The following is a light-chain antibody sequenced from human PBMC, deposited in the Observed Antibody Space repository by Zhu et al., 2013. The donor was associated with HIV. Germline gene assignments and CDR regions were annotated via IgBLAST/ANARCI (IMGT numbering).Light chain of an antibody. CDR3: EAWDASLVAHV. V-gene: IGLV1-44*01. Sequence: QSVLTQPPSASGTPGQRVTISCSGSNSNIGSDTVNWYQQVPGTAPKLLIYSDNLRPSGVPDRFTGSKSGTSASLAISGLQSEDEADYYCEAWDASLVAHVFGTGTRVIVL. CDR2: SDN. CDR1: NSNIGSDT. J-gene: IGLJ1*01.